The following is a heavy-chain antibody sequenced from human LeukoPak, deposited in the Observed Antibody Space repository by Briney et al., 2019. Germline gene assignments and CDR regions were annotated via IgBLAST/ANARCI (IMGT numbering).Heavy chain of an antibody. CDR2: ISGYNGNT. Sequence: ASVKVSCKASGYSFTSYGISWVRQAPGQGLEWKGWISGYNGNTNYPQKLLGRVTMTTNTSTSTAYMELRSLRSDDTAVYYCARGRGSGWHNVYYFDYWGQGTLVTVSS. CDR1: GYSFTSYG. V-gene: IGHV1-18*01. J-gene: IGHJ4*02. D-gene: IGHD6-19*01. CDR3: ARGRGSGWHNVYYFDY.